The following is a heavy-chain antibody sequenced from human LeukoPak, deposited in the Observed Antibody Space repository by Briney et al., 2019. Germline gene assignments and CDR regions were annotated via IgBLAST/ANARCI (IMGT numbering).Heavy chain of an antibody. J-gene: IGHJ4*02. D-gene: IGHD6-13*01. CDR2: MYSGGGT. V-gene: IGHV3-NL1*01. Sequence: PGGSLRLSCAASGFTFSDYGMHWVRQPPGKGLEWVSVMYSGGGTYYADSVRGRFTITRDNSKNTVYLQMNSLRAIDTAVYYCATTMAAVAYYFDHWGQGALVTVSS. CDR3: ATTMAAVAYYFDH. CDR1: GFTFSDYG.